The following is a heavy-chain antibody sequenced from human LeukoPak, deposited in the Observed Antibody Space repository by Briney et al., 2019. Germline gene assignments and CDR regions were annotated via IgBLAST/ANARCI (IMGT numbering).Heavy chain of an antibody. CDR1: GFTFSRYA. CDR3: ARVDGYNSYFDY. J-gene: IGHJ4*02. V-gene: IGHV3-48*01. Sequence: GGSLRLSCGASGFTFSRYAMSWVRQAPGKGLEWVSYISSSSSTIHYADSVKGRFTISRDNAKNSLYLQMNSLRAEDTAVYYCARVDGYNSYFDYWGQGTLVTVSS. CDR2: ISSSSSTI. D-gene: IGHD5-24*01.